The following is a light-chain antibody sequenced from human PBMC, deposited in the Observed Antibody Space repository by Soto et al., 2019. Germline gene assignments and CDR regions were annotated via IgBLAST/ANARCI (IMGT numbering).Light chain of an antibody. J-gene: IGLJ2*01. CDR1: SSDIGAYNY. CDR3: SPYAGSLVV. CDR2: QVT. Sequence: QSALTQPPSASGSPGQSVTISCTGTSSDIGAYNYVSWYRQYPDKAPKLLVYQVTKRPSGVPDRFSGSKSGNTAALTVSGLQAEDEAVYYCSPYAGSLVVFGGGTKLTVL. V-gene: IGLV2-8*01.